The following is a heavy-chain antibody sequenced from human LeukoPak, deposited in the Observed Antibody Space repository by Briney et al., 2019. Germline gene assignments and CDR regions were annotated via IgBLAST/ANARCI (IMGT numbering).Heavy chain of an antibody. CDR1: GYTFTSYD. V-gene: IGHV1-8*01. J-gene: IGHJ4*02. CDR3: ARAGCSGGSCYSSYFDY. Sequence: ASVKVSCKASGYTFTSYDINWVRQATGQGLEWMGWMNPNSGNTGYAQKFQGRVTITADESTSTAYMELSSLRSEDTAVYYCARAGCSGGSCYSSYFDYWGQGTLVTVSS. D-gene: IGHD2-15*01. CDR2: MNPNSGNT.